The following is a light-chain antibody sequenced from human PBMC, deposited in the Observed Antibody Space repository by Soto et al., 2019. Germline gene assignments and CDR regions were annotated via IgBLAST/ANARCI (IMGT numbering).Light chain of an antibody. Sequence: QSVLTQPPSASGTPGQRVAISCSGGSSDIGYNPVNWYLHLPGAAPKLLIYRDNQRPSGVPDRFSGSKSGTSASLTISGLQSEDEADYFCSAWDDNIYGPVFGGGTKLTVL. CDR2: RDN. J-gene: IGLJ2*01. V-gene: IGLV1-44*01. CDR3: SAWDDNIYGPV. CDR1: SSDIGYNP.